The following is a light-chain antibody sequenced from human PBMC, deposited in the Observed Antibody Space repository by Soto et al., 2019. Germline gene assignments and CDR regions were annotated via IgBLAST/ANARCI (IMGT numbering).Light chain of an antibody. CDR3: ATYTGANTRV. J-gene: IGLJ3*02. CDR2: VVS. V-gene: IGLV2-14*01. Sequence: QSALTQPASVSGSPDPSMTLSCTGTSSDVGAYKYVSWYQPYPGTAPNLLIYVVSTRPTRVSKHFSGSKSRNTASLTSSGLQAEDEGDESCATYTGANTRVFGGGTKLTVL. CDR1: SSDVGAYKY.